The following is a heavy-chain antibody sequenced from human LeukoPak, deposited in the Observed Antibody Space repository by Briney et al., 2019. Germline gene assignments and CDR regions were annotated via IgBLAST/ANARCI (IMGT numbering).Heavy chain of an antibody. V-gene: IGHV4-39*01. CDR1: GGSISSSTYY. CDR3: ARWNYYDSSGYYLFDY. D-gene: IGHD3-22*01. Sequence: SETLSLTCTVSGGSISSSTYYWGWIRQPPGKGLEWIGSIYYSGSTYYNPSLKSRVTISVDTSKNQFSLKLSSVTAADTAVYYCARWNYYDSSGYYLFDYWGQGTLVTVSS. J-gene: IGHJ4*02. CDR2: IYYSGST.